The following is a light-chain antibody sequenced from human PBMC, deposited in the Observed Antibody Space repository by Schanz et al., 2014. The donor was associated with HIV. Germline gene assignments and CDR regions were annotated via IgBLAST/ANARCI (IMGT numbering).Light chain of an antibody. CDR2: EVS. Sequence: QSALPQPASVSGSPGQSITISCTGTSSDVGGYNLVSWYQQHPGKAPKLMIYEVSKRPSGVSNRFSGSKSGNTASLTFSGLQAEDEADYYCCSYAGTSTFVVFGGGTKLTVL. CDR1: SSDVGGYNL. CDR3: CSYAGTSTFVV. J-gene: IGLJ2*01. V-gene: IGLV2-23*02.